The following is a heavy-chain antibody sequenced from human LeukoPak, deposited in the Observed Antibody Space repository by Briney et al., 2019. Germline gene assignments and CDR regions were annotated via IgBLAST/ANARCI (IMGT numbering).Heavy chain of an antibody. J-gene: IGHJ1*01. CDR1: GFTFSSYW. D-gene: IGHD2-21*02. Sequence: GGSLRLSCAASGFTFSSYWMHWVRQAPGKGLVWVSRINSDGSSTSYADSVKGRFTISRDNAKNTLYLQMNSLRAEDTAVYCCARASYCGGDCYSRYFQHWGQGTLVTVSS. V-gene: IGHV3-74*01. CDR2: INSDGSST. CDR3: ARASYCGGDCYSRYFQH.